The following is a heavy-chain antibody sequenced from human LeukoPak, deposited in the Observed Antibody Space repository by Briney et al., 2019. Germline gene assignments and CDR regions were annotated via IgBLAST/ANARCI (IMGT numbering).Heavy chain of an antibody. CDR1: GFTFSSYA. Sequence: GGSLRLSCAASGFTFSSYAMSWVRQAPGKGLEWVSAISGSGGSTYYADSVKGRFTISRDNSKNTLYLQMNSLRAEDTAVYYCARQPRITIFGVVVFHFDYWGQGTLVTVSS. J-gene: IGHJ4*02. D-gene: IGHD3-3*01. CDR3: ARQPRITIFGVVVFHFDY. CDR2: ISGSGGST. V-gene: IGHV3-23*01.